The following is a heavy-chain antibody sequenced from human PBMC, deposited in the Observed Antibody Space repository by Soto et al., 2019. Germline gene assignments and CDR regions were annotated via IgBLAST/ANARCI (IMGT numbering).Heavy chain of an antibody. CDR2: IYYSGST. V-gene: IGHV4-31*03. Sequence: SETLSLTCTVSGGSISSGGYYWSWIRQHPGKGLEWIGYIYYSGSTYYNPSLKSRVTISVDTSKNQFSLKLSSVTAADTAVYYCARVGYSYGFYYYYYGMDVWGQGTTVTVSS. J-gene: IGHJ6*02. D-gene: IGHD5-18*01. CDR3: ARVGYSYGFYYYYYGMDV. CDR1: GGSISSGGYY.